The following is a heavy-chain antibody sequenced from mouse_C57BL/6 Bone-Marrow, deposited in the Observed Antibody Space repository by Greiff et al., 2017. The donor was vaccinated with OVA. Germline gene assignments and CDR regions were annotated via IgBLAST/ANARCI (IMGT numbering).Heavy chain of an antibody. CDR1: GFTFSSYT. CDR2: ISGGGGNT. Sequence: EVMLVESGGGLVKPGGSLKLSCAASGFTFSSYTMSWVRQTPEKRLEWVATISGGGGNTYYPDSVKGRFTISRDNAKNTLYLQMSSLRSEDTALDDGARLSFYWCAYWGPGTLVTVSA. J-gene: IGHJ3*01. V-gene: IGHV5-9*01. CDR3: ARLSFYWCAY.